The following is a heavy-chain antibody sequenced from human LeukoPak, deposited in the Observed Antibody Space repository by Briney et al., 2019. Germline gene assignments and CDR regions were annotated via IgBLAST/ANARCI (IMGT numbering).Heavy chain of an antibody. J-gene: IGHJ4*02. V-gene: IGHV4-39*01. CDR3: ARRLHYFGY. CDR1: GGSISSTYDH. Sequence: SETLSLTCTVSGGSISSTYDHWDWIRQPPGKGLEWMGSIRYSGTTYYNPSLKGRVTIFVDTSNNQFSLRLSSVTAAGTAVYYCARRLHYFGYWGQGSLVTVSS. D-gene: IGHD2-21*02. CDR2: IRYSGTT.